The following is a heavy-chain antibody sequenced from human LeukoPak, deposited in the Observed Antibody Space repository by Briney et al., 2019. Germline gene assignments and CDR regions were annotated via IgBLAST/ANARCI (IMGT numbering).Heavy chain of an antibody. D-gene: IGHD5-18*01. Sequence: GGSLRLSCAASGFTFSSYEMSWVRQAPGKGLEWVANIKEDGSEKYYVDSVKGRFTISRDNAKNSLYLQMNSLRAEDTAVYYCARDRWGYSYGGDWGQGTLVTVSS. J-gene: IGHJ4*02. V-gene: IGHV3-7*01. CDR1: GFTFSSYE. CDR3: ARDRWGYSYGGD. CDR2: IKEDGSEK.